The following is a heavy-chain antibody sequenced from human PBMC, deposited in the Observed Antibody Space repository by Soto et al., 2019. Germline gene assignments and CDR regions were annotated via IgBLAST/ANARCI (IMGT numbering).Heavy chain of an antibody. CDR2: TYYRSKWYN. J-gene: IGHJ4*02. D-gene: IGHD6-19*01. V-gene: IGHV6-1*01. CDR1: ADSVSSNSAA. CDR3: ARGQWMVTYFDN. Sequence: PSQTLSLTCAISADSVSSNSAAGNWIRQSPSRGLEWLGRTYYRSKWYNDYAVSVKSRITINPDTSKNQFSLQLNSLTPEDTAVYCCARGQWMVTYFDNRGQETLLTVSS.